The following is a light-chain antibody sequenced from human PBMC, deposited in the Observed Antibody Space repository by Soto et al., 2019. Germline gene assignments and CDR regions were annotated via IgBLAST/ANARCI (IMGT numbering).Light chain of an antibody. V-gene: IGKV1-9*01. Sequence: DIQLIQSPSFLSASVGDRVTITCRASQGISDFLAWYQQKPGKAPKLLIYSASTLQSGVPSRFSGSGSGTEFTLTISSLQPEDFVTYYCQQLNTYPSITFGQGTRLEIK. J-gene: IGKJ5*01. CDR2: SAS. CDR1: QGISDF. CDR3: QQLNTYPSIT.